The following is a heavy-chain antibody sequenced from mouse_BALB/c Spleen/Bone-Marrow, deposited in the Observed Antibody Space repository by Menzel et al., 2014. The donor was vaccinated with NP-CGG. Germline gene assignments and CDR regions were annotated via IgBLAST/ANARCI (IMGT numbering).Heavy chain of an antibody. Sequence: QVHVKQSGAELVRPGTSVQLSCKASGYSFTNYWTNWGKQRPGQGLEWIGMIHPSDSESRLNQKFKDKATLTVDKSSTTAYMQLSSPTSEDSAVYYCARGLGEIWGYWGQGTTLTVSS. CDR3: ARGLGEIWGY. J-gene: IGHJ2*01. V-gene: IGHV1-61*01. CDR1: GYSFTNYW. D-gene: IGHD4-1*01. CDR2: IHPSDSES.